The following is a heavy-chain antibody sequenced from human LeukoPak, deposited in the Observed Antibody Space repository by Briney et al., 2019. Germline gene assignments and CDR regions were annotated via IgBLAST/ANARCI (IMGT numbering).Heavy chain of an antibody. D-gene: IGHD3-10*01. V-gene: IGHV3-11*04. Sequence: KAGGSLRLSCAASGFTFSDYYMNWIRQAPGKGPEWVSYISRSGSTIYYADSVKGRFTISRDNAKNSLYLQMNSLTAEDTAVYYCATIRGGAFDIWGQGTMVTVSS. CDR3: ATIRGGAFDI. CDR2: ISRSGSTI. J-gene: IGHJ3*02. CDR1: GFTFSDYY.